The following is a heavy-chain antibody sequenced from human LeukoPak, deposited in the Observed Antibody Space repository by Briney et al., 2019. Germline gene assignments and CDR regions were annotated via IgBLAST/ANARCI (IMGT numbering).Heavy chain of an antibody. CDR3: AKVPTTVVPSLDY. Sequence: GGSLRLSCAASGFTFSSYGMHWVRQAPGKGLEWVAFIRYDGSNKYYADSVKGRFTISRDNSKNTLYLQMNSLRAEDTAVYYCAKVPTTVVPSLDYWGQGTLVTVSS. J-gene: IGHJ4*02. V-gene: IGHV3-30*02. CDR2: IRYDGSNK. D-gene: IGHD4-23*01. CDR1: GFTFSSYG.